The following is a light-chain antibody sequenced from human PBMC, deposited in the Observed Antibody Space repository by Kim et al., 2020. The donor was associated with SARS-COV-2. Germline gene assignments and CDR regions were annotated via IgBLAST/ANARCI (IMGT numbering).Light chain of an antibody. V-gene: IGKV3-15*01. CDR1: QSVSNN. CDR3: QQYNNWPLT. Sequence: EIVMTQSPVTLCVSPGERATLSCGASQSVSNNLAWYQQKPGQAPRLLIYGATTRATGIPARFSGSGSGTEFTLTISSLQSEDFAVYYCQQYNNWPLTFGGGTKVEIK. J-gene: IGKJ4*01. CDR2: GAT.